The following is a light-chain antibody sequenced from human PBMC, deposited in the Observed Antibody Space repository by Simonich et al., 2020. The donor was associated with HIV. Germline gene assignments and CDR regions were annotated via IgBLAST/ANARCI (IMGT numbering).Light chain of an antibody. V-gene: IGLV1-40*01. J-gene: IGLJ3*02. Sequence: QSVLTQPPSVSGAPGQRVTISCTGSSSNIGEGNDVHWYQQLPGTAHKLRIYHNSNRPSGIPNRFSGSKFGTSASLAITGLQAEDEADYYCQSYDSSLSGSRVFGGGTKLTVL. CDR3: QSYDSSLSGSRV. CDR2: HNS. CDR1: SSNIGEGND.